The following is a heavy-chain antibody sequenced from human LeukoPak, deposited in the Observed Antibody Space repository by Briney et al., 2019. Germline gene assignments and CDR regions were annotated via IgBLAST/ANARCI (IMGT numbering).Heavy chain of an antibody. CDR3: ARTAARRFDY. Sequence: ASVKVSCKAPGYTFPSYFMHWVRQAPGQGLEWMGIINPTGGSTTYAQKFQGRVTMTRDTSTSTVYMELSSLRSDDAAVYYCARTAARRFDYWGQGTLVTVSS. D-gene: IGHD6-6*01. CDR2: INPTGGST. J-gene: IGHJ4*02. V-gene: IGHV1-46*01. CDR1: GYTFPSYF.